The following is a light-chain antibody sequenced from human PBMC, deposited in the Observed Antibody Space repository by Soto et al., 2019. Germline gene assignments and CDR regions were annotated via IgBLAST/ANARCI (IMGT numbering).Light chain of an antibody. CDR1: SSDVGGYNY. CDR2: DVS. Sequence: QSVLTQPASVSGSPGQSITISCTGTSSDVGGYNYVSWYQQHPDKAPKLMIYDVSNRPSGVSNRFSGSKSGNTASLTISGLQAEDEADYYCSSYTSSSTLDVVFGGGTKLTVL. J-gene: IGLJ2*01. CDR3: SSYTSSSTLDVV. V-gene: IGLV2-14*03.